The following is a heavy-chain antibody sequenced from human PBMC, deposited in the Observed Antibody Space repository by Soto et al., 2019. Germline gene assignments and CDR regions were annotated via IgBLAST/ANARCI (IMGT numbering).Heavy chain of an antibody. CDR2: ISGSGATT. V-gene: IGHV3-23*01. J-gene: IGHJ4*02. Sequence: PGGSLRLSCAASGFTFSNFAMSWVRQAPGKGLELLSTISGSGATTYYADSVKGRFTISRDNSKDTLYLQMSSLRAEDTAVYYCATDLGYCANGVCHKYFDYRGLGTLVTVSS. D-gene: IGHD2-8*01. CDR1: GFTFSNFA. CDR3: ATDLGYCANGVCHKYFDY.